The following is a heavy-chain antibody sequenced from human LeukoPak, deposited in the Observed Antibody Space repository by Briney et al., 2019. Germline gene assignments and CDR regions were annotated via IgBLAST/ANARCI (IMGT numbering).Heavy chain of an antibody. J-gene: IGHJ6*03. D-gene: IGHD3-10*01. CDR1: GGSISSGGYY. V-gene: IGHV4-30-2*01. CDR3: ARVRGSGTQYYYYMDV. Sequence: SETLSLTCTVSGGSISSGGYYWSWIRQPPGKGLEWIGYIYHSGSTYYNPSLKSRVTISVDRSKNQFSLKLSSVTAADTAVYYCARVRGSGTQYYYYMDVWGKGTTVTVSS. CDR2: IYHSGST.